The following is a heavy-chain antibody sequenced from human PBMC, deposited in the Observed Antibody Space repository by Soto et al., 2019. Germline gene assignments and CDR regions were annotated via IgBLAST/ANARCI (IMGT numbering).Heavy chain of an antibody. J-gene: IGHJ6*02. V-gene: IGHV1-69*12. D-gene: IGHD1-7*01. Sequence: QVHLEQSGAEVRKPGTSVKVSCKASGGTFSNSAISWVRQAPGQGLEWMGGIMPIFRTPDSAQKFQGRVTITADEYTSTAYMEMSGLRPDDTAVYYCARDKDRVQGGGNYRCIWDVGGQWTTVTVSS. CDR2: IMPIFRTP. CDR3: ARDKDRVQGGGNYRCIWDV. CDR1: GGTFSNSA.